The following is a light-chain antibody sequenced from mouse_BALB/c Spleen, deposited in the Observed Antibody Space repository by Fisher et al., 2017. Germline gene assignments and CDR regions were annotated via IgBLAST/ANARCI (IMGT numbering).Light chain of an antibody. V-gene: IGKV4-80*01. CDR2: STS. CDR3: QQYHSYPPTWT. CDR1: SSVSY. J-gene: IGKJ1*01. Sequence: IVMTQTTAIMSASLGEEITLTCSASSSVSYTHWYQQKSGTSPKLLIYSTSNLASGVPSRFSGSGSGTFYSLTISSVEAEDAADYYCQQYHSYPPTWTFGGGTKLEIK.